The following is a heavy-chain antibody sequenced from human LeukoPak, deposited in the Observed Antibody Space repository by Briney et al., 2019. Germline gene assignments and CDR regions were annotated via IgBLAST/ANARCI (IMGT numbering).Heavy chain of an antibody. CDR3: ARGGSSSSNAFDI. V-gene: IGHV5-51*01. CDR2: IYPGDSNT. CDR1: GYRFTSYW. D-gene: IGHD6-6*01. Sequence: GESLKISCKGSGYRFTSYWIGWVRQMPGKGLEWMGIIYPGDSNTRYRPSFQGQVTISADKSISTAYLQWSSLKASDTAMYYCARGGSSSSNAFDIWGQGTKVTVSS. J-gene: IGHJ3*02.